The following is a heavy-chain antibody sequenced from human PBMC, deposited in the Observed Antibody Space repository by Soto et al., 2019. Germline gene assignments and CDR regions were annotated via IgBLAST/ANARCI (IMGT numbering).Heavy chain of an antibody. V-gene: IGHV3-23*01. CDR1: GFTFNNYA. J-gene: IGHJ4*02. D-gene: IGHD3-3*01. CDR2: ISGSGENT. CDR3: ATNFDFWSDYYLAC. Sequence: PGGSLRLSCAASGFTFNNYAMIWARQAPGKGLEWVSGISGSGENTYHADSVRGRFTISRDNSKNTLYMQMNSLRAEDTAVYYCATNFDFWSDYYLACRGQGTLVTVSS.